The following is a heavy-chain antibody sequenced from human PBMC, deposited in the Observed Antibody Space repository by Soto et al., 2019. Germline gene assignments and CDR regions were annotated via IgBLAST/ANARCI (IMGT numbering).Heavy chain of an antibody. CDR1: GGSISSYY. D-gene: IGHD3-16*01. J-gene: IGHJ6*02. CDR2: IYYSGST. CDR3: AREGSLGYGMDV. Sequence: QVQLQESGPGLVKPSETLSLTCTVSGGSISSYYWSWIRQPPGKGLEWIGDIYYSGSTNYNPSLKSRVNISVDTSKNQSSLKLSSVTAADTAVYYCAREGSLGYGMDVWGQGTTVTVSS. V-gene: IGHV4-59*01.